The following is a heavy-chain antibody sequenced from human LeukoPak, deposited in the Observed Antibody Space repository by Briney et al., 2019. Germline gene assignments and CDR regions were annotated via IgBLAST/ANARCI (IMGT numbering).Heavy chain of an antibody. D-gene: IGHD2-15*01. J-gene: IGHJ5*02. CDR1: GGSFSGYY. Sequence: SETLSLTCAVYGGSFSGYYWSWIRQPPGKGLEWIGEINHSGSTNYNPSLKSRVTISVDTSKNQFSLKLSSVTAADTAVYYCARGRAVVVVAATARKWFDPWGQGTRVTVSS. CDR3: ARGRAVVVVAATARKWFDP. CDR2: INHSGST. V-gene: IGHV4-34*01.